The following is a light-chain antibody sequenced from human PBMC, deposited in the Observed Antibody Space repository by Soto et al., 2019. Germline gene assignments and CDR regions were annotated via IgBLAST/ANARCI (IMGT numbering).Light chain of an antibody. V-gene: IGLV1-51*01. CDR2: DNN. J-gene: IGLJ1*01. CDR1: SSNIGNNY. Sequence: QSALMQPPSVSAAPGQKVTISCSGRSSNIGNNYVSWYQQLPGTAPKLLIYDNNKRPSGIPDRFSGSKSGTSATLGITGLQTGDEADYYCGTWDSSPSAGGVFGTGTKVTVL. CDR3: GTWDSSPSAGGV.